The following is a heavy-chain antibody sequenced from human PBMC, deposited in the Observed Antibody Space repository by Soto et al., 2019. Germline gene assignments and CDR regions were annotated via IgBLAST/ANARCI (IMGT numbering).Heavy chain of an antibody. CDR3: ARESVAVAGTDFAY. Sequence: PGGSLRLSCAASGFSFSSYGMHWVRQAPGKGLEWVAVIWYDGSNKYYADSVKGRFTISRDNSMYTLYLQMNSLRAEDTAVYYCARESVAVAGTDFAYWGQGTLVTVSS. CDR2: IWYDGSNK. V-gene: IGHV3-33*01. CDR1: GFSFSSYG. J-gene: IGHJ4*02. D-gene: IGHD6-19*01.